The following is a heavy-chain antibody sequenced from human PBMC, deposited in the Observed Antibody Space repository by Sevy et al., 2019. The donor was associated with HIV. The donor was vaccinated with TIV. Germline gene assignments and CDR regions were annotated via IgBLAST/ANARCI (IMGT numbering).Heavy chain of an antibody. J-gene: IGHJ4*02. CDR1: GFSYSSYG. CDR2: IQYDGSNK. CDR3: VKEGGGEGGDH. V-gene: IGHV3-30*02. Sequence: GGSLRLSCAASGFSYSSYGMHWVRQAPGKGLEWVAYIQYDGSNKDYADSVKGRFTISRDNSKNTLDLQMNSLRVEDTAVYYCVKEGGGEGGDHWCQGTLVTVSS. D-gene: IGHD2-21*01.